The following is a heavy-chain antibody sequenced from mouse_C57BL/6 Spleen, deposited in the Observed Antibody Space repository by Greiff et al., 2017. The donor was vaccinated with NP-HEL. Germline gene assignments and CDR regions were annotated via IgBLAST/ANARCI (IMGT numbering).Heavy chain of an antibody. V-gene: IGHV1-42*01. D-gene: IGHD1-1*01. CDR1: GYSFTGYY. CDR2: INPSTGGT. J-gene: IGHJ4*01. CDR3: ARSSYYGSSHAMDY. Sequence: VQLQQSGPELVKPGASVKISCKASGYSFTGYYMNWVKQSPEKSLEWIGEINPSTGGTTYNQKFKAKATLTVDKSSSTAYMQLKSLTSEDSAVYYCARSSYYGSSHAMDYWGQGTSVTVSS.